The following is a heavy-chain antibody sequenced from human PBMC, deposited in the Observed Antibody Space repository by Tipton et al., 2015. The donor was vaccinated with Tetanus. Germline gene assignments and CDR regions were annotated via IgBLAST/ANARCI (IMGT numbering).Heavy chain of an antibody. D-gene: IGHD6-6*01. V-gene: IGHV4-39*01. J-gene: IGHJ4*02. CDR1: GGSFSSSNDY. Sequence: LRLSCTVSGGSFSSSNDYWAWIRQPPGKGLEWVGSIYYTGSTYYNPSLQSRVTISVDTSKNQFSLELRSVTAADTAVYYCARQWQLVYFDSWGQGTRVTVSS. CDR2: IYYTGST. CDR3: ARQWQLVYFDS.